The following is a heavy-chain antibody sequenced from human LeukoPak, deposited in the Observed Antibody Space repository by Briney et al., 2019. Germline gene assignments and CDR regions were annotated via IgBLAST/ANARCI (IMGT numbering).Heavy chain of an antibody. V-gene: IGHV3-30*03. CDR1: GFTFTSYS. CDR2: ITYDGSNK. J-gene: IGHJ1*01. CDR3: ARGSVTYSGGYFQH. D-gene: IGHD1-26*01. Sequence: GGSLRLSCEASGFTFTSYSMNWVRQAPGKGLEWVALITYDGSNKYYADSVRGRFTISRDNSKNTLDLQMNTLRAEDTAVYYCARGSVTYSGGYFQHWGQGTLVTVSS.